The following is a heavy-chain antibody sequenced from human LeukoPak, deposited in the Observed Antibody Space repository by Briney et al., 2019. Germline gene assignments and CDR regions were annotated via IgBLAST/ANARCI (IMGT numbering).Heavy chain of an antibody. V-gene: IGHV4/OR15-8*02. CDR3: ARHFRLVVENWFDP. CDR2: IFQSGET. CDR1: GGSIISSNW. D-gene: IGHD2-21*01. Sequence: PSETLSLTCSVSGGSIISSNWWGWIRQPPGKRLEWIGEIFQSGETDYNPSLRSRVIISINKSKNQFSLQLNSVTAADTAIYYCARHFRLVVENWFDPWGQGTLVTVSS. J-gene: IGHJ5*02.